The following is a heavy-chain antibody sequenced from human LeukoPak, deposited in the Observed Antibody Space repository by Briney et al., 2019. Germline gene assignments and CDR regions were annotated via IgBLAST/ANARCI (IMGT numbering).Heavy chain of an antibody. CDR1: GYTFTGYY. CDR3: ARVLRFLEWVEGVFDI. D-gene: IGHD3-3*01. V-gene: IGHV1-2*04. J-gene: IGHJ3*02. Sequence: ASVKVSCKASGYTFTGYYMHWVRQAPGQGLEWMGWINPNSGGTNYAQKFQGWVTMTRDTSISTAYMELSRLRPDDTAVYYCARVLRFLEWVEGVFDIGGQGKRVTVSS. CDR2: INPNSGGT.